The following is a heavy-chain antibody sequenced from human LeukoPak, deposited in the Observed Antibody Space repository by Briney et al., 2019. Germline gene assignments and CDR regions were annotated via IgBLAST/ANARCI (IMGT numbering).Heavy chain of an antibody. J-gene: IGHJ6*02. D-gene: IGHD3-16*01. CDR2: IYYSGTT. CDR3: ARAGGGSYYYGMDV. Sequence: PSQTLSLTCTVSGGSISSGGYYWSWIHQLPGKGLEWIGYIYYSGTTYYNPSLKSRVIISVDTSKNQFSLNLSSVTAADTAVYYCARAGGGSYYYGMDVWGQGTTVIVSS. V-gene: IGHV4-31*03. CDR1: GGSISSGGYY.